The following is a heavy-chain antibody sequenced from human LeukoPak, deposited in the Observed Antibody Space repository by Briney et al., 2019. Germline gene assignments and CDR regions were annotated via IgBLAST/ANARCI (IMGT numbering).Heavy chain of an antibody. D-gene: IGHD3-16*02. V-gene: IGHV1-46*01. CDR1: GYTFTRYY. CDR2: INPISGAT. Sequence: GASVKVSCKTSGYTFTRYYMQWVRQAPGHGLEWMGIINPISGATDYAQKFQGRVTMTRDTSTSAVYMELSSLRSEDTAMYYCVRLPYRDGVAQDYWGQGTLVTVSP. J-gene: IGHJ4*02. CDR3: VRLPYRDGVAQDY.